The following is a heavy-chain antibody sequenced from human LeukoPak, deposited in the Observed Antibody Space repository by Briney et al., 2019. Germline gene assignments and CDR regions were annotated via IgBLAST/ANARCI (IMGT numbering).Heavy chain of an antibody. CDR3: AREAGSGSWYPFDY. J-gene: IGHJ4*02. Sequence: GASVKVSCKASGYTFTNYAITWVRQAPGQGLEWMGWISAYDGSTNYAQKFQGRVTMTTDPSTSTAYMELRSLRSDDTAVYYCAREAGSGSWYPFDYWSQGTLVTVSS. D-gene: IGHD6-13*01. CDR2: ISAYDGST. CDR1: GYTFTNYA. V-gene: IGHV1-18*01.